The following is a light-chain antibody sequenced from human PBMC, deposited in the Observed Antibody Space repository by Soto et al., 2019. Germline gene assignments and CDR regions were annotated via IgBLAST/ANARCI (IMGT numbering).Light chain of an antibody. CDR2: AAS. Sequence: DIQMTQSPSTLSGSVGDRVTITCRASQTISSWLAWYQQKPGKAPKLLIYAASTLQSGVPSRFSGSGSGTDFTLTISSLQPEDFTTYYCQQSYNSPQTFGQGTKVDIK. CDR1: QTISSW. J-gene: IGKJ1*01. CDR3: QQSYNSPQT. V-gene: IGKV1-39*01.